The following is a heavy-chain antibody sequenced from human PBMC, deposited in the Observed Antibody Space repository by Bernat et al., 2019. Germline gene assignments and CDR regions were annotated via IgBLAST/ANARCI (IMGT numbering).Heavy chain of an antibody. CDR3: AREVDTAMADYYYYYGMDV. J-gene: IGHJ6*02. CDR1: GGSISSGGYY. D-gene: IGHD5-18*01. Sequence: VQLQESGPGLVKPSQTLSLTCTVSGGSISSGGYYWSWIRQHPGKGLEWIGYIYYSGSTYYNPSLKSRVTISVDTSKNQFSLKLSSVTAADTAVYYCAREVDTAMADYYYYYGMDVWGQGTTVTVSS. V-gene: IGHV4-31*03. CDR2: IYYSGST.